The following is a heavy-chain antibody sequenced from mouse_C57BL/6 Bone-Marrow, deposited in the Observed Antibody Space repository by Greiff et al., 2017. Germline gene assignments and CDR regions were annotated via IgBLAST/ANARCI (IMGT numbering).Heavy chain of an antibody. CDR1: GFTFSSYG. J-gene: IGHJ3*01. CDR3: ARLPYDYGSSYGWFAY. CDR2: ISSGGSYT. Sequence: EVKVVESGGDLVKPGGSLKLSCAASGFTFSSYGMSWVRQTPDKRLEWVATISSGGSYTYYPDSVKGRFTISRDNAKNTLYLQMSSLKSEDTAMYYCARLPYDYGSSYGWFAYWGQGTLVTVSA. D-gene: IGHD1-1*01. V-gene: IGHV5-6*01.